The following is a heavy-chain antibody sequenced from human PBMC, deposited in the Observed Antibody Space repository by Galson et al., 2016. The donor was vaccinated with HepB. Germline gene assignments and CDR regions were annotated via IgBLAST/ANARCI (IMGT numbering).Heavy chain of an antibody. CDR2: IFYSGTT. J-gene: IGHJ3*02. CDR3: ARHEAIYDPFDI. CDR1: GGSVSSGSYF. V-gene: IGHV4-39*01. D-gene: IGHD2-2*02. Sequence: ETLSLTCTVSGGSVSSGSYFWGWIRQPPGKGLEWIGSIFYSGTTYYNPSLKSRVTMSVDTSKSLFSLKLSSVTAADTAVYYCARHEAIYDPFDIWGQGTMVPVSS.